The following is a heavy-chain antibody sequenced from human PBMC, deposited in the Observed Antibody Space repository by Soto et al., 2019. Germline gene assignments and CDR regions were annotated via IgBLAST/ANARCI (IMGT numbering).Heavy chain of an antibody. V-gene: IGHV3-21*01. Sequence: PVGSLRLSCASSVFTLSSYSMNCVRQSPGKGLEWASSISSSSSYIYYADSVKGRFTISRDNAKNSLYLQMNSLRAEDTAVYYCARDPRIRASGSCREFEYWGQGTLVTVSS. CDR1: VFTLSSYS. D-gene: IGHD1-26*01. CDR2: ISSSSSYI. J-gene: IGHJ4*02. CDR3: ARDPRIRASGSCREFEY.